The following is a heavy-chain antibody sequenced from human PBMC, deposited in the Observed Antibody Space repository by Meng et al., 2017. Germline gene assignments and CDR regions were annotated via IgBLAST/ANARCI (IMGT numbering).Heavy chain of an antibody. Sequence: DVHLVQAWAAVKQAAATVNISCKVPRNTFTDYYMHWVQQAPGKGLEWMGLVDPEDSETIYAEKFQGRVTITADTSTDTAYMELSSLRSEDTAVYYCATGTQTNDYWGQGTLVTVSS. CDR1: RNTFTDYY. CDR3: ATGTQTNDY. J-gene: IGHJ4*02. CDR2: VDPEDSET. D-gene: IGHD1-14*01. V-gene: IGHV1-69-2*01.